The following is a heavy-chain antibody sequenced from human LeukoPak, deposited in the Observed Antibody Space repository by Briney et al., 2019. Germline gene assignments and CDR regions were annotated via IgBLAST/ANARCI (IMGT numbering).Heavy chain of an antibody. J-gene: IGHJ3*02. Sequence: SETLSLTCTVSGGSISSSNYYWGWIRQPPGKGLEWIGSIHYSGNTYYNPSLKSRVTISVDTSKNQFSLKLSSVTAADTAVYYCARESYYDSSGYSHDAFDIWGQGTMVTVSS. CDR1: GGSISSSNYY. D-gene: IGHD3-22*01. CDR2: IHYSGNT. V-gene: IGHV4-39*07. CDR3: ARESYYDSSGYSHDAFDI.